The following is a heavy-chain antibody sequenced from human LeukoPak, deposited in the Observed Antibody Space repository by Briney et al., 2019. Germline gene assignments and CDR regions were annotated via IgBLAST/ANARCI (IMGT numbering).Heavy chain of an antibody. D-gene: IGHD2-2*01. CDR3: ARGLYERYQLLFSREGWFDP. CDR2: MNPNSGNT. V-gene: IGHV1-8*01. Sequence: ASVKVSCKASGYTFTSYDINWVRQATGQGLEWMGWMNPNSGNTGYAQKFQGRVTMTRNTSISTAYMELSSLRSEDTAVYYCARGLYERYQLLFSREGWFDPWGQETLVTVSS. CDR1: GYTFTSYD. J-gene: IGHJ5*02.